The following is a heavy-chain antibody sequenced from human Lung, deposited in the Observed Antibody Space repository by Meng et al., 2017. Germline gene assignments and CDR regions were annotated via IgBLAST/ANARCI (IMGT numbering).Heavy chain of an antibody. D-gene: IGHD1-26*01. CDR2: INTDGTTT. V-gene: IGHV3-74*01. Sequence: EVPLVESGGCLVQPGGSLRLSCSASGFTFSSYWMHWVRQTPGKGLVWVSRINTDGTTTTYADSVKGRFTISRDNAKNTLYLQMNSLRGEDTAVYYCARDVAGRGGYWGQGTLVTVSS. CDR3: ARDVAGRGGY. CDR1: GFTFSSYW. J-gene: IGHJ4*02.